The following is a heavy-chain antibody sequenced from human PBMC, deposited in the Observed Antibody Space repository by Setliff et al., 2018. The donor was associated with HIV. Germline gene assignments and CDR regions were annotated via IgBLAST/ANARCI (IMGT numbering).Heavy chain of an antibody. CDR1: GGSFSGYY. J-gene: IGHJ4*02. D-gene: IGHD3-10*01. V-gene: IGHV4-34*01. CDR2: INHSGST. CDR3: ARGLNYYGSGSYLPLGY. Sequence: PSETLSLTCAVYGGSFSGYYWSWIRQPPGKGLEWIGEINHSGSTNYNPSLKSRVTMSVDTSKNQFSLKLSSVTAADTAVYYCARGLNYYGSGSYLPLGYWGQGTLVTVSS.